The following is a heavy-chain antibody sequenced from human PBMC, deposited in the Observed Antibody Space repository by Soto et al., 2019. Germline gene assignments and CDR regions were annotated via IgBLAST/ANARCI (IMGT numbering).Heavy chain of an antibody. J-gene: IGHJ5*02. Sequence: QVQLVQSGAEVKKPGSSVKVSCKSSGGTFRTFAFSWVRQAPGQGLQWMGGIVPMFGTANYAQKFQGRVTITADASTSTAYMELTSLRSEDAAVYYCARGVRDSSGYALESWGQGTLVTVSS. CDR3: ARGVRDSSGYALES. CDR1: GGTFRTFA. CDR2: IVPMFGTA. D-gene: IGHD3-22*01. V-gene: IGHV1-69*01.